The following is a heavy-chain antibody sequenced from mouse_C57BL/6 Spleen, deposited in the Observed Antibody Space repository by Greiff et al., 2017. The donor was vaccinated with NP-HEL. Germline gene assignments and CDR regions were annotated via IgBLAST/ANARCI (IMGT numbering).Heavy chain of an antibody. J-gene: IGHJ2*01. CDR3: ARCRTGTPFDD. CDR2: IHPNSGST. CDR1: GYTFTSYW. V-gene: IGHV1-64*01. D-gene: IGHD4-1*01. Sequence: QVQLQQPGAELVKPGASVKLSCKASGYTFTSYWMHWVKQRPGQGLEWIGMIHPNSGSTNYNEKFKSKATLTVDKSSSTAYMQLSSLTAEDSAVYYCARCRTGTPFDDWGQGTTLTVSS.